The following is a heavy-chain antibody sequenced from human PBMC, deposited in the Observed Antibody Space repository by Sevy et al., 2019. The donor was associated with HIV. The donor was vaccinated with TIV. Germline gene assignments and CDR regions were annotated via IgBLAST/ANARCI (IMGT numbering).Heavy chain of an antibody. J-gene: IGHJ4*02. CDR3: ARDSGYCGGDCYGPGGY. V-gene: IGHV3-30-3*01. D-gene: IGHD2-21*02. CDR2: ISYDDGSNR. Sequence: GGSLRFSCAASGFTFSSYALHWVRQAPGKGLEWVAVISYDDGSNRNYADSVKGRFTISRDNSKNTVYLQMNSLRPEDTAVYYCARDSGYCGGDCYGPGGYWGQGTLVTVSS. CDR1: GFTFSSYA.